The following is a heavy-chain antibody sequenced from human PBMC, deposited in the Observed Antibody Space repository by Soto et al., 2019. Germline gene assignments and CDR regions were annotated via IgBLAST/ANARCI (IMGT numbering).Heavy chain of an antibody. CDR2: MNPNSGNT. CDR3: ARTLLWFGELGYYYYYMDV. D-gene: IGHD3-10*01. J-gene: IGHJ6*03. V-gene: IGHV1-8*01. Sequence: GASVKVSCKASGCTFTSYDINWVRQATGQGLEWMGWMNPNSGNTGYAQKFQGRVTMTRNTSISTAYMELSSLRSEDTAVYYCARTLLWFGELGYYYYYMDVWGKGTTVTVSS. CDR1: GCTFTSYD.